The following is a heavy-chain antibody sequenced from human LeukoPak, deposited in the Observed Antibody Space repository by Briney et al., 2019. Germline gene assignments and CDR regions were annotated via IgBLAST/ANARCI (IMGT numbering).Heavy chain of an antibody. CDR3: ARERFGSIGLWY. V-gene: IGHV1-8*03. CDR2: MNPNSGNT. J-gene: IGHJ4*02. Sequence: ASVKVSCKASGYTFTSYDINWVRQATGQGLEWMGWMNPNSGNTGYAQKFQGRVTITRNTSISTAYMELSSLRSEDTAVYYCARERFGSIGLWYWGQGTLSPSPQ. D-gene: IGHD3-10*01. CDR1: GYTFTSYD.